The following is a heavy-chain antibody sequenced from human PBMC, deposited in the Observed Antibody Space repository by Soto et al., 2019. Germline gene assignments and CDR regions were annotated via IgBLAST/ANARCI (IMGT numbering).Heavy chain of an antibody. CDR1: GGSITTGGYY. D-gene: IGHD2-15*01. J-gene: IGHJ4*02. CDR2: RYYSEST. Sequence: SSETLSLTCTVSGGSITTGGYYWSWIRQLPGKGLEWIGHRYYSESTYYNPSLKSRVSISLDASKNQFSLKLSFVTAADTAMYYCARTKCSGGSCYSWSLDYWGQGTPVTVSS. CDR3: ARTKCSGGSCYSWSLDY. V-gene: IGHV4-31*03.